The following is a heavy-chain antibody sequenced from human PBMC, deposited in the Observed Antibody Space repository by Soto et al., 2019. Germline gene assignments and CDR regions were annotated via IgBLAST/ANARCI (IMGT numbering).Heavy chain of an antibody. CDR1: GGTFNNYA. V-gene: IGHV1-69*01. CDR2: IIPIFNSA. D-gene: IGHD5-12*01. Sequence: QVQLVQSGAEVKRPGSSVKVSCKASGGTFNNYALSWVRQAPGQGLEWMGGIIPIFNSANYAQKFQGRVTITADDCTSTAYMELRSLRPDDTAVYYCAREVTVASYSFDFWGQGTLVTVSS. CDR3: AREVTVASYSFDF. J-gene: IGHJ4*02.